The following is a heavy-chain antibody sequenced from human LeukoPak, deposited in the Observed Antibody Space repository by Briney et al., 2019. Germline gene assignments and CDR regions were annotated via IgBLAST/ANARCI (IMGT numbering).Heavy chain of an antibody. CDR2: IIPIFGTA. V-gene: IGHV1-69*05. D-gene: IGHD1-7*01. CDR3: AIPYRYNWNSMDY. J-gene: IGHJ4*02. Sequence: GASVKVSCKASGGTFSSYAISWVRQAPGQGLEWMGGIIPIFGTANYAQKFQGRVTITTDESTSTAYMELSSLRSEDTAVYYCAIPYRYNWNSMDYWGQGTLVTVSS. CDR1: GGTFSSYA.